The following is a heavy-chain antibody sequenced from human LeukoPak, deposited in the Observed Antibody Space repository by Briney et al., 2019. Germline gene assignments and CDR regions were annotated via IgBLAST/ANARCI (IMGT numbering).Heavy chain of an antibody. Sequence: PGGSLRLSCVASGFTFSTYDMRWVRQAPGKGLEWVSTMTGRGGSTYYADSVKGRFTISRDNSKNTLYLQMNNLRAEDTAVYYCAKDSRYYYDSSGYYYVTETFDYWGQGTLVTVSS. D-gene: IGHD3-22*01. J-gene: IGHJ4*02. CDR2: MTGRGGST. CDR3: AKDSRYYYDSSGYYYVTETFDY. CDR1: GFTFSTYD. V-gene: IGHV3-23*01.